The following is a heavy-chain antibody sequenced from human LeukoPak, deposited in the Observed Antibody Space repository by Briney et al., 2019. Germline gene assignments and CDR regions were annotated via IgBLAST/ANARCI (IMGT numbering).Heavy chain of an antibody. CDR2: MNPNSGNT. CDR3: ARGVFGVVITYYYYGMDV. J-gene: IGHJ6*02. V-gene: IGHV1-8*01. D-gene: IGHD3-3*01. Sequence: ASVKVSCKASGYTFTSYDINWVRQATGQGLEWMGWMNPNSGNTGYAQKFQGRVTMTRNTSISTAYMELSRLTSEDTAVYYCARGVFGVVITYYYYGMDVWGQGTTVTVSS. CDR1: GYTFTSYD.